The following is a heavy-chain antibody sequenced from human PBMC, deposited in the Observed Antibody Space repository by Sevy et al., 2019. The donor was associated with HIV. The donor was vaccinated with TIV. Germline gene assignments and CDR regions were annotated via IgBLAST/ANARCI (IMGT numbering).Heavy chain of an antibody. CDR3: ITDPAYRGYDEEVINYYFYGMDV. D-gene: IGHD5-12*01. J-gene: IGHJ6*02. V-gene: IGHV3-15*01. Sequence: GGSLRLSCTASGFTFSSAWMSWVRQAPGKGLEWVGRIKSEFDGGAIDYAAPVKGRFTISRADSKNTVYLQMNSLKTEYTAVYYCITDPAYRGYDEEVINYYFYGMDVWGRGTTVTVSS. CDR2: IKSEFDGGAI. CDR1: GFTFSSAW.